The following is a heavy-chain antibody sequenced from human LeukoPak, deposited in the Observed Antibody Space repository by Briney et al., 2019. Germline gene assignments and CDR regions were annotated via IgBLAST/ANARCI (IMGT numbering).Heavy chain of an antibody. CDR2: ISGSGGST. D-gene: IGHD6-13*01. CDR1: GFTFSSYG. Sequence: PGGSLRLSCAASGFTFSSYGVSWVRQAPGKGLEWVSAISGSGGSTYYADSVKGRFTISRDNAKNSLYLQMNSLRAEDTAVYYCAREVKLIAAAGSDWFDPWGQGTLVTVSS. CDR3: AREVKLIAAAGSDWFDP. V-gene: IGHV3-23*01. J-gene: IGHJ5*02.